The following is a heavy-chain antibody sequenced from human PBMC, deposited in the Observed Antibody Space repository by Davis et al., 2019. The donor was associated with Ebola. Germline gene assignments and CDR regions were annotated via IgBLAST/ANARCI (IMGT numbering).Heavy chain of an antibody. CDR3: ARNLGGSYAFEY. Sequence: GESLKISCQGSGYSFTNYWISWVRQRPGKGLEWMGRIDPSDSYTNYSPSFQGHVTISPDNSISTAYLQWSSLQASDTAIYYCARNLGGSYAFEYWGQGTLVTVSS. V-gene: IGHV5-10-1*01. CDR1: GYSFTNYW. D-gene: IGHD1-26*01. CDR2: IDPSDSYT. J-gene: IGHJ4*02.